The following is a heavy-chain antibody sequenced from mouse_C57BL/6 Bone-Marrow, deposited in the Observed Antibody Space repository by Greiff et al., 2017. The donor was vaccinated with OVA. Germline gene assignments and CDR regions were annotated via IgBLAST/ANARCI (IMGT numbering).Heavy chain of an antibody. J-gene: IGHJ4*01. CDR3: RGAMDY. CDR2: IDPETGGT. Sequence: LVESGAELVRPGASVTLSCKASGYTFTDYEMHWVKQTPVHGLEWIGAIDPETGGTAYNQKFKGKAILTADKSSSTAYMELRSLTSEDSAVYYCRGAMDYWGQGTSVTVSS. CDR1: GYTFTDYE. V-gene: IGHV1-15*01.